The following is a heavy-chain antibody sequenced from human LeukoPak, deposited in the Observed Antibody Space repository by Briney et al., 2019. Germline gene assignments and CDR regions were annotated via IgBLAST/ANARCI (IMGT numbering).Heavy chain of an antibody. CDR2: INPSDGST. J-gene: IGHJ6*03. CDR1: GYTFTSYY. D-gene: IGHD1-1*01. CDR3: ARGGPERRTDYYYYYYMDV. V-gene: IGHV1-46*01. Sequence: GASVKVSCKASGYTFTSYYMHWVRQAPGQGLEWMGIINPSDGSTSYAQKFQGRVTMTRDMSTSTVYMELSSLRSEDTAVYYCARGGPERRTDYYYYYYMDVWGKGTTVTVSS.